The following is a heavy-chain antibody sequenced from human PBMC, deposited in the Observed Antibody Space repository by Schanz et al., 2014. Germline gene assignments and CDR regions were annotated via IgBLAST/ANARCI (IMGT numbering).Heavy chain of an antibody. CDR3: ARGGGPEDVFDI. Sequence: QVQLVQSGAEVKKPGASVKVSCKASGYTFTSDSMHWVRQAPGQGLEWMGMINPSGGSTTYAQKYQGRVTMTRDTSTSTVYMELSSLRSDDTAVYYCARGGGPEDVFDIWGQGTIXTVSS. CDR2: INPSGGST. V-gene: IGHV1-46*01. D-gene: IGHD5-12*01. J-gene: IGHJ3*02. CDR1: GYTFTSDS.